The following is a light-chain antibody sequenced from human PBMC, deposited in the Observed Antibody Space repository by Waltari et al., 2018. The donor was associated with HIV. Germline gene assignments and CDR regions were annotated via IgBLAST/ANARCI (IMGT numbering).Light chain of an antibody. CDR2: SDD. CDR3: GVWDVGLNGPE. Sequence: QSVLTQPPSASGTPGQRVTISCSGSNSNIGTNTVSWYQHLPGTAPKLLIYSDDQRPSGVPYRFSGSKSGTSASLAISGLQSEDEADYYCGVWDVGLNGPEFGGGTKLTVL. J-gene: IGLJ3*02. V-gene: IGLV1-44*01. CDR1: NSNIGTNT.